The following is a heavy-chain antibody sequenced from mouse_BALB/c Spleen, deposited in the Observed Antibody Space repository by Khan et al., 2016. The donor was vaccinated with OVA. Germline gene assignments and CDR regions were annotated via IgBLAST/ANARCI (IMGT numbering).Heavy chain of an antibody. D-gene: IGHD2-1*01. Sequence: VQLQQSGPELVKPGASVRISCKASGYTFTSYYIHWVKQRPGQGLEWIGWIYPGNVNTKYNEKFKGKATLTADKSSSTAYMQLSSLTSEDSAGYFGAREGCYGNCRAWFAYWGQGTLVTVSA. CDR2: IYPGNVNT. V-gene: IGHV1S56*01. CDR1: GYTFTSYY. J-gene: IGHJ3*01. CDR3: AREGCYGNCRAWFAY.